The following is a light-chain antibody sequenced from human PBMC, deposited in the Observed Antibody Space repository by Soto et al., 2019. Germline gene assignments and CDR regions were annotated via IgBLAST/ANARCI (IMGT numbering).Light chain of an antibody. Sequence: AVRLTQSPSSLSASTGDRVTITCRASQGISSYLAWYQQKPGKAPKLLIYAASTLQSGDPSRFTGSGSGTDFTLTISCLQTEDFATYYCQQYYSYPGTFGHGTKVESK. V-gene: IGKV1-8*01. CDR2: AAS. CDR1: QGISSY. J-gene: IGKJ1*01. CDR3: QQYYSYPGT.